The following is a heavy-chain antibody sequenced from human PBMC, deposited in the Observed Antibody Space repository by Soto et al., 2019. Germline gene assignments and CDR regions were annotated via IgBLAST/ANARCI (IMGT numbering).Heavy chain of an antibody. Sequence: GESLKISCAASGFTFSSYAMSWVRQAPGKGLEWVSGISGSGGSTYYADSVKGRFTISRDNSKNTLFLQMNSLRAEDTAVYYCAKDRSYDSSGYYRLSFDYWGQGTLVTVSS. CDR3: AKDRSYDSSGYYRLSFDY. CDR1: GFTFSSYA. CDR2: ISGSGGST. V-gene: IGHV3-23*01. D-gene: IGHD3-22*01. J-gene: IGHJ4*02.